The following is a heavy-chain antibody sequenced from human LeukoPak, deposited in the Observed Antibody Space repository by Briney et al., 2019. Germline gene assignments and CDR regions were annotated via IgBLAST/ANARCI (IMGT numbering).Heavy chain of an antibody. Sequence: GGSLRLSCAASGFTFSSYGMHWVRQAPGKGLEWVAVISYDGSNKYYADSVKGRFTISRDNSKNTLYLQMNSLRAEDTAVYYCARMRFLESTDSMDVWGQGTTVTVSS. CDR2: ISYDGSNK. CDR3: ARMRFLESTDSMDV. CDR1: GFTFSSYG. J-gene: IGHJ6*02. D-gene: IGHD3-3*01. V-gene: IGHV3-30-3*01.